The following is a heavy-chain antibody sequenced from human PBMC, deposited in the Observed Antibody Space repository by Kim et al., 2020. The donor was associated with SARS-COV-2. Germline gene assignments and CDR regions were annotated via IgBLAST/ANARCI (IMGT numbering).Heavy chain of an antibody. CDR1: GASISSSGYY. CDR2: VYYTGST. Sequence: SETLSLTCTVSGASISSSGYYWGWIRQPPGKGLEWIGSVYYTGSTYYNPSLKSRVTISVDTSKNQFSLKLSSVTAADTAVYYCARHLRGTSVRVSGLFQFDYCGQGTLVTVSS. V-gene: IGHV4-39*01. D-gene: IGHD2-8*02. J-gene: IGHJ4*02. CDR3: ARHLRGTSVRVSGLFQFDY.